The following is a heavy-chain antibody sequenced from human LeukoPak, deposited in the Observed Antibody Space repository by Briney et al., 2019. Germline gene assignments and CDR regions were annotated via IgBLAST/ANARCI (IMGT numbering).Heavy chain of an antibody. J-gene: IGHJ4*02. D-gene: IGHD3-10*01. CDR3: ARSKDGSGSSFWDY. CDR2: ISGSGIST. Sequence: PGGSLRLSCAASGFTSSSFAMSWVRQAPGKGLEWVSTISGSGISTYYADSVKGRFTISRDNPKNTLYLQMNSLRAEDTAVYYCARSKDGSGSSFWDYWGQGTLVTVSS. V-gene: IGHV3-23*01. CDR1: GFTSSSFA.